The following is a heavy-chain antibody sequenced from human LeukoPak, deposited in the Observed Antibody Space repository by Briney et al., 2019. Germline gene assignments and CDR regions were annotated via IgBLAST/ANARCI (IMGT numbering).Heavy chain of an antibody. CDR3: ARVGRGSGWYGD. CDR1: GFTFSTYA. CDR2: ISSSSYFI. J-gene: IGHJ4*02. Sequence: GGSLRLSCAASGFTFSTYAMNWVRQAPGKGLEWVSSISSSSYFIYYADSVRGRFTISRDNAKNSLYLQMNSLRAEDTAVYYCARVGRGSGWYGDWGQGTLVTVFS. D-gene: IGHD6-19*01. V-gene: IGHV3-21*01.